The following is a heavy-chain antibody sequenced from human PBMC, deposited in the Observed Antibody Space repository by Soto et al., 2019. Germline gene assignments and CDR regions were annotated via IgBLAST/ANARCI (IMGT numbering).Heavy chain of an antibody. V-gene: IGHV1-2*02. CDR3: ARDRASSGGNTFDV. J-gene: IGHJ3*01. CDR1: GYTFTGYY. D-gene: IGHD3-16*01. CDR2: INPNSGGT. Sequence: QVQLVQPGAEVKKPGASVKVSCTASGYTFTGYYIHWMRQAPGQGLEWMGWINPNSGGTNYAQKFQGRLTMTRDTSISTAYMELSRLTSDDTVVYYCARDRASSGGNTFDVWGQGTMVTVSS.